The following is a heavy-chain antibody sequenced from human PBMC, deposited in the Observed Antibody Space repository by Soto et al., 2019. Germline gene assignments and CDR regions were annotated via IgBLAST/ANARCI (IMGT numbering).Heavy chain of an antibody. D-gene: IGHD3-16*02. Sequence: QITLKESGPTLVNPTQTLTLTCTFSGFSLTTGGVGVGWIRQPPGKALEWVALIYWDDDKRYSPSLKSRLTITKDTSKNQVVLTLTNMDPVDTATFYCAHVFNSNSGSYRYFDYWGQGTLVTVSS. CDR2: IYWDDDK. V-gene: IGHV2-5*02. CDR1: GFSLTTGGVG. J-gene: IGHJ4*02. CDR3: AHVFNSNSGSYRYFDY.